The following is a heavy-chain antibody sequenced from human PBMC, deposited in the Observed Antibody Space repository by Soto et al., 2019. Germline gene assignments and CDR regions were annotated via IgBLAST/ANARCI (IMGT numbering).Heavy chain of an antibody. D-gene: IGHD2-15*01. CDR3: AKDQRPVVVAAPSDY. J-gene: IGHJ4*02. CDR2: ISYDGSNK. Sequence: QVQLVESGGGVVQPGRSLRLSCAASGFTFSSYGMHWVRQAPGKGLEWVAVISYDGSNKYYADSVKGRFTISRDNSKTTLYLQMNRLRAEDTAVYYCAKDQRPVVVAAPSDYWGQGTLVTVSS. CDR1: GFTFSSYG. V-gene: IGHV3-30*18.